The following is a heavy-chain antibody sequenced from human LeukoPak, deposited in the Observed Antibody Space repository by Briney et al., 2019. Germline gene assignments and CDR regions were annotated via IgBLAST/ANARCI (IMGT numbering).Heavy chain of an antibody. Sequence: PGGSLRLSCAASGFTVSSNYMSWVRQAPGKGLEWVSVICSGGSTYYADSVKGRFTISRDNSKNTLYLQMNSLRAEDTAVYYCASHEIAAAGDYWGQGTLVTVSS. CDR3: ASHEIAAAGDY. D-gene: IGHD6-13*01. J-gene: IGHJ4*02. V-gene: IGHV3-53*01. CDR2: ICSGGST. CDR1: GFTVSSNY.